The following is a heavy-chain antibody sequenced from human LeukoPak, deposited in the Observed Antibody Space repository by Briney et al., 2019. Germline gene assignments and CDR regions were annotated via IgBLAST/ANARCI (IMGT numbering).Heavy chain of an antibody. Sequence: GEPLNIPVQASEYTFTSYWFGGVRKMPGKGWSWMGIIYPGDSDTRYSPSFQGQVTISADKSISTAYLQWSSLKASDTAMYYCACNWNYVDAFDIWGQGTMVTVSS. D-gene: IGHD1-7*01. V-gene: IGHV5-51*01. CDR1: EYTFTSYW. CDR3: ACNWNYVDAFDI. J-gene: IGHJ3*02. CDR2: IYPGDSDT.